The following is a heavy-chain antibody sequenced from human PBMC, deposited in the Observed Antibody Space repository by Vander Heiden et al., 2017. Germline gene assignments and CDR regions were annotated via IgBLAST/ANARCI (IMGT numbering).Heavy chain of an antibody. CDR3: AREDYGCDPRHYNYYGMDV. J-gene: IGHJ6*02. CDR2: INPNSGDT. CDR1: GYTFTGYY. Sequence: QVQLVQSGAEVKKPGASVKVSCKTSGYTFTGYYMHWVRQAPGQGLKWIGWINPNSGDTKYAQKFQGRVTMTRETSITTAYMELNSLRFDEKAVYYCAREDYGCDPRHYNYYGMDVWGQGTTITVS. D-gene: IGHD4-17*01. V-gene: IGHV1-2*02.